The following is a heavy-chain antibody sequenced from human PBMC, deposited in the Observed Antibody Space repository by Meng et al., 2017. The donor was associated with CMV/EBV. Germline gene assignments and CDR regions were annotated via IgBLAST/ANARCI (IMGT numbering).Heavy chain of an antibody. CDR1: GLPISNYW. J-gene: IGHJ4*02. CDR3: RLGHYSQD. D-gene: IGHD4-17*01. CDR2: IKNDGSER. Sequence: YLVEVGGGLVQPGGSLRLSCAASGLPISNYWMSWVRQAPGKGLEWVANIKNDGSERYYVDSVKGRFSISRDNADNSLYLQMNNLRAEDTAVYYCRLGHYSQDWGQGTLVTVSS. V-gene: IGHV3-7*02.